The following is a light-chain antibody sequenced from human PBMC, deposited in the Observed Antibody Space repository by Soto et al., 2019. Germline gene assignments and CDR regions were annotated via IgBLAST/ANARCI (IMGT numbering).Light chain of an antibody. V-gene: IGLV2-23*01. CDR3: CSYAGSSTPVV. Sequence: QSVLTQPASVSGSPGQSITISCTGTSSDVGSYNLVSWCQQHPGKAPKLMIYEGSKRPSGVSNRFSGSKSGNTASLTISGLQAEDEADYYCCSYAGSSTPVVFGGGTKVTVL. J-gene: IGLJ2*01. CDR1: SSDVGSYNL. CDR2: EGS.